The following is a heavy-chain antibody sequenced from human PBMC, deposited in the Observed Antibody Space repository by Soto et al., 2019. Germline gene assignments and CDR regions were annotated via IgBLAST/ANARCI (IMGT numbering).Heavy chain of an antibody. J-gene: IGHJ4*02. CDR1: GGSVSSGSYY. D-gene: IGHD4-17*01. CDR3: ARDYGDYYDYYFDY. CDR2: IYYSGST. V-gene: IGHV4-61*01. Sequence: SETLSLTCTVSGGSVSSGSYYWSWIRQPPGKGLEWIGYIYYSGSTNYNPSLKSRVTISVDTSKNQFSLKPSSVTAADTAVYYCARDYGDYYDYYFDYWGQGTLGTVS.